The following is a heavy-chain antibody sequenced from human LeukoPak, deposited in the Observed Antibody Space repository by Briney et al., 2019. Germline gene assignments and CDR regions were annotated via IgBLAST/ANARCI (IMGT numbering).Heavy chain of an antibody. CDR1: GRSISSFY. J-gene: IGHJ6*03. Sequence: SETLSLTCTVSGRSISSFYSSWIRQPPGKGLEWIGYIHYIGSNNYNPSLTSRAPISVDTSHNQFSLKLSSVTAAHPPDYYCASCGVPAALDYYYMGVWGKGTTVTVSS. D-gene: IGHD2-2*01. CDR3: ASCGVPAALDYYYMGV. CDR2: IHYIGSN. V-gene: IGHV4-59*01.